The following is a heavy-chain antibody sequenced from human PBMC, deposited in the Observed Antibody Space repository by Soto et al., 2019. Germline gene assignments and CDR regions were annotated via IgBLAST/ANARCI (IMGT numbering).Heavy chain of an antibody. V-gene: IGHV4-31*03. D-gene: IGHD2-21*02. CDR3: ARHASLSYCGGDCAPGYFQH. J-gene: IGHJ1*01. Sequence: QVQLQESGPGLVKPSQTLSLTCTVSGGSISSSGYYWSWIRQHPGKGLEWIGYIYYSGSTYYNPSLTSRVTIALDTSKNQFSLKLSSVTAADTAVYYCARHASLSYCGGDCAPGYFQHWGQGTLVTVSS. CDR2: IYYSGST. CDR1: GGSISSSGYY.